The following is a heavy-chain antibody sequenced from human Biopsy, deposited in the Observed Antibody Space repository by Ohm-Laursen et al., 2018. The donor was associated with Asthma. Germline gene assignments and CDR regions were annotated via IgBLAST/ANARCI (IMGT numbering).Heavy chain of an antibody. D-gene: IGHD3-10*01. CDR1: GYTFNSAG. V-gene: IGHV1-18*01. Sequence: AASVKVSCKTSGYTFNSAGITWVRQAPGQGLEWMGWISVYNGNTKVAQKLQDRVTMITDTSTSTAYMELRSLRSDDTAVYFCARAVDYSHYYGIDVWGQWTTVAVS. CDR3: ARAVDYSHYYGIDV. CDR2: ISVYNGNT. J-gene: IGHJ6*02.